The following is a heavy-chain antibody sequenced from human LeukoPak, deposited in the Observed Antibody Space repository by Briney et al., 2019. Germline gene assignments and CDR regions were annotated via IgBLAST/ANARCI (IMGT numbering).Heavy chain of an antibody. Sequence: GGSLRLSCAASGFTFSSYAMSWVRQAPGKGLEWVSAISGYGDNTYYADSVKGRFTISRDNSKNTLYLQMNSLRAEDTAVYYCAKDQYCTSTSCYVGYWGQGTLVTVSS. V-gene: IGHV3-23*01. CDR3: AKDQYCTSTSCYVGY. CDR1: GFTFSSYA. D-gene: IGHD2-2*01. J-gene: IGHJ4*02. CDR2: ISGYGDNT.